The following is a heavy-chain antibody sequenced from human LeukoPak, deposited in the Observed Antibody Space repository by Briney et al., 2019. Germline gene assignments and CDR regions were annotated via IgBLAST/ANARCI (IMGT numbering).Heavy chain of an antibody. Sequence: SETLSLTCTVSGGSISSGGYYWSWIRQPPGKGLEWIGYIYHSGSTYYNPSLKSRVTISVDTSKNQFSLKLSSVTAADTAVYYCARQSDYYDSSGYGFDYWGQGTLVTVSS. CDR1: GGSISSGGYY. D-gene: IGHD3-22*01. CDR3: ARQSDYYDSSGYGFDY. V-gene: IGHV4-30-2*01. J-gene: IGHJ4*02. CDR2: IYHSGST.